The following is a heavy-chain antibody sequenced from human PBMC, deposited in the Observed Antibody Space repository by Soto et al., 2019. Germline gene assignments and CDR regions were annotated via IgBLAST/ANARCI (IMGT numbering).Heavy chain of an antibody. J-gene: IGHJ3*02. CDR3: ARGGTFAI. V-gene: IGHV3-66*01. CDR1: GFTVSSNY. Sequence: EVQLVESGGGLVQSGGSLRLSCAASGFTVSSNYMSCVRQAPGKGLEWVSGIYSGGTTYYADSVKVRFTISRDNSRNTLYLQLNSLRAEDTAVYYCARGGTFAIWGQGTMVTVSS. CDR2: IYSGGTT.